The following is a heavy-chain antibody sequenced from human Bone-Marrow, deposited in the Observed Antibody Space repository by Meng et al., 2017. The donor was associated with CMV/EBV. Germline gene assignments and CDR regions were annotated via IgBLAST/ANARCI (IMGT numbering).Heavy chain of an antibody. D-gene: IGHD3-3*01. Sequence: GESLKISCAASGFTFSDYYMSWIRQAPGKGLEWVSYISSSGSTIYYADSVKGRFTISRDNSKNTLYLQMNSLRAEDTAVYYCARDQYYDFWSGYYYYYYGMDVWGQGTTVTVSS. CDR1: GFTFSDYY. V-gene: IGHV3-11*04. J-gene: IGHJ6*02. CDR2: ISSSGSTI. CDR3: ARDQYYDFWSGYYYYYYGMDV.